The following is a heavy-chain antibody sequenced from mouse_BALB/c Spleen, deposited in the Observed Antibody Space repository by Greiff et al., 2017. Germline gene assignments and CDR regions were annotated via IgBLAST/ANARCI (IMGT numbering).Heavy chain of an antibody. CDR1: GFTFSDYY. J-gene: IGHJ2*01. CDR3: AREGSLDY. Sequence: DVHLVESGGGLVKPGGSLKLSCAASGFTFSDYYMYWVRQTPEKRLEWVATISDGGSYTYYPDSVKGRFTLSRDNAKNNLYLQMSSLKSEDTAMYYCAREGSLDYWGQGTTLTVSS. V-gene: IGHV5-4*02. CDR2: ISDGGSYT.